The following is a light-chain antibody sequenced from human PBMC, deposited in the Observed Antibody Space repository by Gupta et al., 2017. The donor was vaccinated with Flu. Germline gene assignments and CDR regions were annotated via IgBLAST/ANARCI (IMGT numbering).Light chain of an antibody. V-gene: IGLV1-44*01. CDR3: AAWDDSLNGHYG. CDR2: GNS. Sequence: QSVLAQPPSASATPGQRVIISCYGSSSNIGSNNVNWYQQVQGTAPKLLIYGNSQRPSGVPDRFSGSKSGTSASLAISGLQSEDEADYYCAAWDDSLNGHYGFGTWTKVTAL. J-gene: IGLJ1*01. CDR1: SSNIGSNN.